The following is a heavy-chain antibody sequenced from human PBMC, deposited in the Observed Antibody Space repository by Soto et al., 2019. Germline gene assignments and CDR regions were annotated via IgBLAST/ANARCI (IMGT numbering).Heavy chain of an antibody. Sequence: QVQLAQSGAEVKKPGSSVKVSCKASGGTFSKYTVSWVRQAPGQGLEWMGGIIPIFETANYAQKFQGRVTITADESASTAYMELSCLRSHDTAVYYCARDAYSGYGIDDRGQGTLVTVSS. CDR3: ARDAYSGYGIDD. CDR1: GGTFSKYT. V-gene: IGHV1-69*01. J-gene: IGHJ4*02. CDR2: IIPIFETA. D-gene: IGHD5-12*01.